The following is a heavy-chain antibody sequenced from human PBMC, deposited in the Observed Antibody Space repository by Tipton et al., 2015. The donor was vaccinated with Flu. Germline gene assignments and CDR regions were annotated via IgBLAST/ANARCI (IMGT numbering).Heavy chain of an antibody. CDR3: ASMTTVTSGDYYGMDV. J-gene: IGHJ6*02. D-gene: IGHD4-11*01. CDR1: GYTFTGYY. Sequence: QVQLVQSGAEVKKPGASVKVSCKASGYTFTGYYMHWVRQAPGQGLEWMGWINPNSGGTNYAQKFQGRVTMTRDPSISTAYVELSRLRSDDTAVYYCASMTTVTSGDYYGMDVWGQGTTVTVSS. V-gene: IGHV1-2*02. CDR2: INPNSGGT.